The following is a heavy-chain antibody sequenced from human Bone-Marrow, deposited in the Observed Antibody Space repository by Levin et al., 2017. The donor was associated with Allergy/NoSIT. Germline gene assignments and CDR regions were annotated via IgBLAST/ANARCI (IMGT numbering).Heavy chain of an antibody. CDR1: GFIFSNAW. CDR3: TTGSGSTYYFDY. CDR2: VKPKTVGGTT. V-gene: IGHV3-15*01. J-gene: IGHJ4*02. Sequence: GESLKISCAASGFIFSNAWMSWVRQAPGKGLEWVGRVKPKTVGGTTEYAAPVKGRFTISRDDSKNTLYLQMNSLKTEDTGVYYCTTGSGSTYYFDYWGQGTLVTVSS. D-gene: IGHD3-10*01.